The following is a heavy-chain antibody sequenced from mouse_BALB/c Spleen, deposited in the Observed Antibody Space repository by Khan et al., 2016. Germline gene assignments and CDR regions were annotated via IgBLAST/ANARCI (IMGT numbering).Heavy chain of an antibody. CDR2: IDTSGSYT. CDR1: GFTFSSYG. Sequence: EVELVESGGDLVEPGGSLKLSCAASGFTFSSYGMSWVRQTPDRRLEWVATIDTSGSYTFYLDSVRGRFTISRDNAKNTLYFQMRSLKSEDTAMYFCARHGPYGKGCDFWGQGTTLTVSS. CDR3: ARHGPYGKGCDF. V-gene: IGHV5-6*01. J-gene: IGHJ2*01. D-gene: IGHD2-1*01.